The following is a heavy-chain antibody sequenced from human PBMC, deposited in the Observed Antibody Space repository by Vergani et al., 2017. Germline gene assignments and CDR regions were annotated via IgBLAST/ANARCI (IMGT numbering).Heavy chain of an antibody. V-gene: IGHV4-39*01. D-gene: IGHD6-19*01. CDR2: IYYSGLT. CDR1: ADSISSGSYY. Sequence: QLQLQQSGPGLVKPSETLFFTCTVSADSISSGSYYWGWIRQPPGKSLEWIGSIYYSGLTYYNPSLKSRFAISVDTSKNQFSLKVTSVPAADTAVYFCARQRPGSGWSPGDFDDWGQGILVTVSS. CDR3: ARQRPGSGWSPGDFDD. J-gene: IGHJ4*02.